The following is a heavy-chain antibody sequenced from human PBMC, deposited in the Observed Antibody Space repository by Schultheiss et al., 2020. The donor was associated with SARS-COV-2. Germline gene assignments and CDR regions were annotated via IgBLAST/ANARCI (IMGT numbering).Heavy chain of an antibody. D-gene: IGHD2-8*02. J-gene: IGHJ4*02. CDR2: ISYDGSNK. CDR1: GFTFSSYA. V-gene: IGHV3-30*04. Sequence: GGSLRLSCAASGFTFSSYAMSWVRQAPGKGLEWVAVISYDGSNKYYADSVKGRFTISRDNSKNTLYLQMNSLGVEDTAVYYCAIDLMSGETVLVAIDYWGQGTLVTVSS. CDR3: AIDLMSGETVLVAIDY.